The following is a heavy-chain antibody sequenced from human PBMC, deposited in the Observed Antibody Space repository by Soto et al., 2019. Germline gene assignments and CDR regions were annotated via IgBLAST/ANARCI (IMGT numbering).Heavy chain of an antibody. D-gene: IGHD6-19*01. CDR1: GGSFSGYY. Sequence: SETLSLTCAVYGGSFSGYYWSWIRQPPGKGLEWIGEINHSGSTNYNPSLKSRVTTSVDTSKNRFSLKLSSVPAAETAVYYCARREQWLGVYYYYYGMDVWGQGTTVTVSS. J-gene: IGHJ6*02. CDR2: INHSGST. V-gene: IGHV4-34*01. CDR3: ARREQWLGVYYYYYGMDV.